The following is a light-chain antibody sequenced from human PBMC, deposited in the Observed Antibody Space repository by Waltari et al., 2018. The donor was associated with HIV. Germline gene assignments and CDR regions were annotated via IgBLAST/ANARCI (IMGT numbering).Light chain of an antibody. CDR3: CSYAGTYTYVL. Sequence: QSALTQPRSVSGSPGQSVTISCTRTSSAVGGYDSFSWYLQHPGKVPKLIIYEVIKRPSGVPDRFSGSKSGNTASLTISGLQTEDEADYFCCSYAGTYTYVLFGGGTKLTVL. V-gene: IGLV2-11*01. CDR1: SSAVGGYDS. J-gene: IGLJ3*02. CDR2: EVI.